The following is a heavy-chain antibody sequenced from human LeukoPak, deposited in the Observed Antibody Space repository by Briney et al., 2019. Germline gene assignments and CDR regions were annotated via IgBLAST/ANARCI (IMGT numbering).Heavy chain of an antibody. J-gene: IGHJ4*02. V-gene: IGHV4-39*01. CDR1: GGSISSNSFY. CDR3: ARTSGAWD. D-gene: IGHD4-17*01. CDR2: INYSGST. Sequence: SETLSLTCSASGGSISSNSFYWGWIRQPPGKGLEWIGSINYSGSTYYNPSLKSRATVLVDTSKNQFSLKLSSVTAADTAVYFCARTSGAWDWGQGILVTVSS.